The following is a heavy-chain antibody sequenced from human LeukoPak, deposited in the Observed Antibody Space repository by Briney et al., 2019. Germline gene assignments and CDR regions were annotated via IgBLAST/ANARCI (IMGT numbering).Heavy chain of an antibody. D-gene: IGHD3-10*01. CDR1: GGSMSSYY. CDR2: IYYSGTT. Sequence: KPSETLSLTCTVSGGSMSSYYWSWIRQPPGKGLEWIGYIYYSGTTNYNPSLKNRVTISVDTSKNQFSLKVTSVTVADTAVYYCARDTYYYGSGSYPYNWFDPWGQGTLVTVSS. V-gene: IGHV4-59*01. CDR3: ARDTYYYGSGSYPYNWFDP. J-gene: IGHJ5*02.